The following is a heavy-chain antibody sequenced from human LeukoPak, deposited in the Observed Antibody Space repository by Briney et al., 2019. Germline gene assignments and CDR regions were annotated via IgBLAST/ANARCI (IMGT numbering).Heavy chain of an antibody. CDR1: GITLSNYG. CDR2: VSDSGGRT. CDR3: AKRGVVIRVILVGFHKEAYYFDS. Sequence: GGSLRLSSAVSGITLSNYGMTWVRQSPGKELNWVAGVSDSGGRTNYADSVKGRFTISRDNPKNTLYLQMDSLRAEDTAVYFCAKRGVVIRVILVGFHKEAYYFDSWGQGALVTVSS. D-gene: IGHD3-22*01. V-gene: IGHV3-23*01. J-gene: IGHJ4*02.